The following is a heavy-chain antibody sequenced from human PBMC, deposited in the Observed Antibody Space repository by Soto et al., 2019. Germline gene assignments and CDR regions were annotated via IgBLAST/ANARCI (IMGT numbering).Heavy chain of an antibody. Sequence: ASVKVSCXASGGTFSSYAISWVRQAPGQGLEWMGGIIPIFGTANYAQKLQGRVTITADESTSTAYMELSSLRSEDTAVYYCAGSLSKVDAFDIWGQGTMVTVSS. J-gene: IGHJ3*02. D-gene: IGHD3-16*02. V-gene: IGHV1-69*13. CDR1: GGTFSSYA. CDR3: AGSLSKVDAFDI. CDR2: IIPIFGTA.